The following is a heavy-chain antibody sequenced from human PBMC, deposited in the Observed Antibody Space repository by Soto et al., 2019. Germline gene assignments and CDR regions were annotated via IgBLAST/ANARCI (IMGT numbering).Heavy chain of an antibody. J-gene: IGHJ4*02. CDR1: GGSISSSNW. CDR3: ARGSGETLDY. CDR2: IYHSGST. V-gene: IGHV4-4*01. D-gene: IGHD3-10*01. Sequence: QVQLQESGPGLVKPSGTLSLTCAVSGGSISSSNWWSWVRQPPGKGLEWIGEIYHSGSTNYNPSPKGRVPISVDKSKNQFSLELSSVTAADKAVYCCARGSGETLDYWGQGTLVTVS.